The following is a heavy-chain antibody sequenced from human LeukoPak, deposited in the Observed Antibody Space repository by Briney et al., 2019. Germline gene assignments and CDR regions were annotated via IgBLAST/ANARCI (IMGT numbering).Heavy chain of an antibody. CDR3: ARKNYYDSSGKYYYKGLDV. Sequence: GRSLRLSCAASGFAFSSYGMHWVRQAPGKGLEWVAVIWYDGSNKYYGDSVRGRFTISRDNSKNTLYLQMNSLRVEDTAVYYCARKNYYDSSGKYYYKGLDVWGQGTTVTVSS. CDR2: IWYDGSNK. CDR1: GFAFSSYG. J-gene: IGHJ6*02. V-gene: IGHV3-33*01. D-gene: IGHD3-22*01.